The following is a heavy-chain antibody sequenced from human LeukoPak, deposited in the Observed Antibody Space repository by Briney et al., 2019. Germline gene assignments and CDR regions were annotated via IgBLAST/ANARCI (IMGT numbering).Heavy chain of an antibody. Sequence: SETLSLTCTVSGGSISSGDYYWSWIRQPPGKGLEWIGYIYYSGSTNYNPSLKSRVTISVDTSKNQFSLKLSSVTAADTAVYYCARELTDYYDSSGYFDYWGQGTLVTVSS. CDR1: GGSISSGDYY. CDR2: IYYSGST. CDR3: ARELTDYYDSSGYFDY. J-gene: IGHJ4*02. V-gene: IGHV4-61*08. D-gene: IGHD3-22*01.